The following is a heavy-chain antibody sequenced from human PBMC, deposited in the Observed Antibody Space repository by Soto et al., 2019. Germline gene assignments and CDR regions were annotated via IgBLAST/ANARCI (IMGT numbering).Heavy chain of an antibody. Sequence: QVQLVESGGGVVQPGWSLRLSCAASGFTFSDYGMHWVRQAPGKGLQWVAVIWFDGSNEHYADSVKARFTISRDNSKNTLYLQMYSLRAGDTAVYYCARGSLYCSSTSCSYGMDVWGQGTTVTVSS. CDR3: ARGSLYCSSTSCSYGMDV. V-gene: IGHV3-33*01. CDR2: IWFDGSNE. CDR1: GFTFSDYG. J-gene: IGHJ6*02. D-gene: IGHD2-15*01.